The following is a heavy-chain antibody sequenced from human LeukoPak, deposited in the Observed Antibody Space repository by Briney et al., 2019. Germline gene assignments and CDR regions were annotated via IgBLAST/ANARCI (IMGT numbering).Heavy chain of an antibody. CDR1: GFTFSSYA. J-gene: IGHJ4*02. CDR3: AKGLKYYYGSGSYYYFDY. Sequence: GGSLRLSCAASGFTFSSYAMSWVRQAPGKGLEWLSSISSSSAYIYYADSVKGRFTISRDNSKNTLYLQMNSLRAEDTAVYYCAKGLKYYYGSGSYYYFDYWGQGTLVTVSS. D-gene: IGHD3-10*01. CDR2: ISSSSAYI. V-gene: IGHV3-23*01.